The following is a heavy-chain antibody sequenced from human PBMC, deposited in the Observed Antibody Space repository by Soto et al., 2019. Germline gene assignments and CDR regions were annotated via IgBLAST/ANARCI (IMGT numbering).Heavy chain of an antibody. CDR3: ARDYGHDCSGGNCYFYF. V-gene: IGHV1-69*13. Sequence: VASVKVSCKASGGTFSRHAINWVRQAPGHGLQWMGGIVPLFGTANYAQKFQGRVTITADESTSTAHMELRSLRSEDTAVYYCARDYGHDCSGGNCYFYFWGRGTLVTVYS. CDR2: IVPLFGTA. D-gene: IGHD2-15*01. J-gene: IGHJ4*02. CDR1: GGTFSRHA.